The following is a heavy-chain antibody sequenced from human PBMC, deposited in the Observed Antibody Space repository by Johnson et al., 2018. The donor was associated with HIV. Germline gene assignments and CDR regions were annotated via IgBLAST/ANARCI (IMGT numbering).Heavy chain of an antibody. V-gene: IGHV3-30*18. D-gene: IGHD3-10*01. CDR3: AKEGITMEVDI. Sequence: QVQLVESGGGVVQPGRSLRLSCAASGFTFSPYAMDWVRQAPGKGLEWVAAISSDGSNKYYADSVKGRFTISRDNSRNTLYLQMNSLRAEDTAVYYCAKEGITMEVDIWGQGTMVTVSS. CDR1: GFTFSPYA. CDR2: ISSDGSNK. J-gene: IGHJ3*02.